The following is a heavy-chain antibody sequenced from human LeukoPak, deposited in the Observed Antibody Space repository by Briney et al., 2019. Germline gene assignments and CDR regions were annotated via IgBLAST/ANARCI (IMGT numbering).Heavy chain of an antibody. V-gene: IGHV1-18*01. CDR1: GYTFTSYG. CDR3: ARDLRRYYDILGPSPPNY. CDR2: ISAYNGNT. D-gene: IGHD3-9*01. J-gene: IGHJ4*02. Sequence: ASVKVSCKSSGYTFTSYGISWVRQAPGQGLEWMGWISAYNGNTNYAQKPQGRVTMTTDTSTSTAYMEVRSLRSDDTAVYYCARDLRRYYDILGPSPPNYWGQGTLVSVSS.